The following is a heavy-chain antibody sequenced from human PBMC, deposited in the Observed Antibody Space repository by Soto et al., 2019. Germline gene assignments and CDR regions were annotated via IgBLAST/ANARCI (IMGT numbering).Heavy chain of an antibody. CDR2: IIPIFGTA. D-gene: IGHD3-22*01. CDR1: GGTFSSYA. J-gene: IGHJ4*02. CDR3: AGLHYYDSSGPIWYYFDY. V-gene: IGHV1-69*12. Sequence: QVQLVQSGAEVKKPGSSVKVSCKASGGTFSSYAISWVRHAPGQGLEWMGGIIPIFGTANYAQKFQGRVTITADESTSTAYMELSSLRSEDTAVYYCAGLHYYDSSGPIWYYFDYWGQGTLVTVSS.